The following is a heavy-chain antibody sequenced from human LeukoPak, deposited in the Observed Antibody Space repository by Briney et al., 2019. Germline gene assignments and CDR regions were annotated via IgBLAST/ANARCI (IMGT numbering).Heavy chain of an antibody. CDR3: AGGGLEAFYI. D-gene: IGHD3-3*01. Sequence: SETLSPTCTVSGGSISSYYWSWIRQPPGKGLEWVGYIYYSGSTNYNPSLKSRVTISVDTSKNQFSLRLSWVTAADTAVYYCAGGGLEAFYICGEGTMVTVSS. J-gene: IGHJ3*02. V-gene: IGHV4-59*08. CDR2: IYYSGST. CDR1: GGSISSYY.